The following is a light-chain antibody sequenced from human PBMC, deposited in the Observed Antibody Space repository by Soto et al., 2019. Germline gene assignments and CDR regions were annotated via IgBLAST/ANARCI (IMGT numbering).Light chain of an antibody. J-gene: IGKJ5*01. CDR2: DVS. CDR3: QQYNNWPFS. CDR1: QGVTTN. V-gene: IGKV3-15*01. Sequence: EIVMTQSPATLSVSPGERATLSCRAGQGVTTNFAWYQQHSGQSPRLLIYDVSIRATGVPARFSGTGSETDFTLTISGLQSEDSAVYFCQQYNNWPFSFGQGTRLEVK.